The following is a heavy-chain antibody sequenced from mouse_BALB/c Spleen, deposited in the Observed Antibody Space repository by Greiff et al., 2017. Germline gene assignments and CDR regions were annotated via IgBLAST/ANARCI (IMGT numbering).Heavy chain of an antibody. D-gene: IGHD1-2*01. CDR2: ISSGGSYT. V-gene: IGHV5-9-3*01. CDR1: GFTFSSYA. CDR3: ARDITTAHYFDY. Sequence: EVKLMESGGGLVKPGGSLKLSCAASGFTFSSYAMSWVRQTPEKRLEWVATISSGGSYTYYPDSVKGRFTISIDNAKNTLYLQMSSLRSEDTAMYYCARDITTAHYFDYWGQGTTLTVSS. J-gene: IGHJ2*01.